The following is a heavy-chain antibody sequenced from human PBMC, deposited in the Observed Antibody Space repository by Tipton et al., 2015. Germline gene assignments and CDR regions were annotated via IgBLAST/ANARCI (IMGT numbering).Heavy chain of an antibody. CDR1: GYSISSGYY. J-gene: IGHJ4*02. D-gene: IGHD4-23*01. Sequence: TLSLTCDVSGYSISSGYYWSWIRQPPGKGLEWIGSFFHSGNTFHNPSLRSRVIISVDTSKNQISLKLTSVTAADTAVYYCARARGRHGGLFDSWGQGTLVTVSS. CDR3: ARARGRHGGLFDS. V-gene: IGHV4-38-2*01. CDR2: FFHSGNT.